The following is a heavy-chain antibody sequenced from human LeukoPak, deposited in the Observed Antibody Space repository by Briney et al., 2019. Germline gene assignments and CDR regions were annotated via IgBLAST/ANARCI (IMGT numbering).Heavy chain of an antibody. J-gene: IGHJ1*01. CDR2: FDPEEGRT. CDR3: TLRGGMICVNGVCPEYFNH. Sequence: ASVNVSCKIFGNNLREVSMNWVRQGPGKGLEWMGSFDPEEGRTLYAQKFQGRVTTTEDTSSDTAYMELSSLTSEDTAVYYCTLRGGMICVNGVCPEYFNHWGQGTLVSVPS. V-gene: IGHV1-24*01. D-gene: IGHD2-8*01. CDR1: GNNLREVS.